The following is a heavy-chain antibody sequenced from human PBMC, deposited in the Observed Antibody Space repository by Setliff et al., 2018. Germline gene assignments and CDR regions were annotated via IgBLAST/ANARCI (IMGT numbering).Heavy chain of an antibody. V-gene: IGHV1-18*01. J-gene: IGHJ3*02. D-gene: IGHD3-10*01. CDR2: INNYNMNT. Sequence: ASVKVSCKASGYTFTNYGINWGRQAPGQGLEWMGWINNYNMNTNYPQKFLGRVTMTTDTSTSTAYMELRSLRPDDTAVYYCARDLNRWFGEFAFDIWGQGTMVTVSS. CDR3: ARDLNRWFGEFAFDI. CDR1: GYTFTNYG.